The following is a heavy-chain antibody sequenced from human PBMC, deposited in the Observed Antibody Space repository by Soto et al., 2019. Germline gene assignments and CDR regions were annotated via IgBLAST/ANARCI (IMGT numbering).Heavy chain of an antibody. V-gene: IGHV1-2*02. CDR1: GYTFTVYY. CDR2: INPDSGAP. J-gene: IGHJ4*02. CDR3: ARVGSSSRYFDY. Sequence: GAAVKVSCKVCGYTFTVYYIYWVRQPPGQGLECMGWINPDSGAPNYAQKFQGRVTMSRDTSFSTAYMELSRLSSDDTAVYYCARVGSSSRYFDYWGQGTLVTVSS. D-gene: IGHD6-13*01.